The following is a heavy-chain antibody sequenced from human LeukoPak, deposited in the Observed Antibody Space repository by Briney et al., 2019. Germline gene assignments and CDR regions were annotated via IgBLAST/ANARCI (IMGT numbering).Heavy chain of an antibody. CDR1: GASISRDTYF. D-gene: IGHD5-18*01. V-gene: IGHV4-39*01. Sequence: SETLSLTCTVSGASISRDTYFWGWIRQSPEKGLEWIGSIDSSGTTHYNSSLKSRVIISVDTSKNQVSLNLTSVTSADTAVYYCARHGYIQFWLYWGQGTQVIASS. CDR3: ARHGYIQFWLY. CDR2: IDSSGTT. J-gene: IGHJ4*02.